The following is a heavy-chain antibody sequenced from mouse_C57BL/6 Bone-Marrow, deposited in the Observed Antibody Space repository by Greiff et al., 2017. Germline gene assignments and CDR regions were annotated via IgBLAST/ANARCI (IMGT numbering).Heavy chain of an antibody. V-gene: IGHV2-9-1*01. Sequence: VKVVESGPGLVAPSQSLSITCTVSGFSLTIYALSWFRQPPGKGLEWLGVIWTGGGTNYNSALKSRLSISKDNSKSQVFLKMNSLQTDDTARYYCARNRLGHAMDYWGQGTSVTVSS. CDR1: GFSLTIYA. CDR3: ARNRLGHAMDY. J-gene: IGHJ4*01. CDR2: IWTGGGT. D-gene: IGHD4-1*01.